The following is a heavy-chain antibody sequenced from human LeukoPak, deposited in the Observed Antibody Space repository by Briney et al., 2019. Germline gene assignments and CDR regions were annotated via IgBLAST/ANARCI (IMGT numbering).Heavy chain of an antibody. D-gene: IGHD6-19*01. J-gene: IGHJ6*02. Sequence: SQTLSLTCAISGDSVSSNSAAWNWIRQSPSRGLEWLGRTYYRSKWYNDYAVSVKSRITINPDTSKNQFSLQLNSVTPEDTAVYYCASVREGSGWYNDYYGMDVWGQGTTVTVSS. CDR3: ASVREGSGWYNDYYGMDV. CDR2: TYYRSKWYN. V-gene: IGHV6-1*01. CDR1: GDSVSSNSAA.